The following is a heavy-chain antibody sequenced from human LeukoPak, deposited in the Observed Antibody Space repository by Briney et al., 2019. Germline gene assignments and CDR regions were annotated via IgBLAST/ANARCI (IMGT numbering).Heavy chain of an antibody. CDR1: GFTVSSNY. CDR3: ARGGMGAARAH. V-gene: IGHV3-21*01. J-gene: IGHJ4*02. CDR2: ISSSSSYI. Sequence: PGGSLRLSCAASGFTVSSNYMSWVRQAPGKGLEWVSSISSSSSYIYYADSVKGRFTISRDNAKNSLYLQMNSLRAEDTAVYYCARGGMGAARAHWGQGTLVTVSS. D-gene: IGHD2-15*01.